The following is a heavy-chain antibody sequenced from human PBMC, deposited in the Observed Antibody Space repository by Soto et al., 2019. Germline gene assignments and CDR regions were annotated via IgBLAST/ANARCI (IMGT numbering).Heavy chain of an antibody. V-gene: IGHV3-9*01. CDR3: AKDRVATIGYFDY. D-gene: IGHD5-12*01. CDR1: GFRFDDYA. J-gene: IGHJ4*02. Sequence: PGGSLRLSCAASGFRFDDYAMYWVRQVPGKGLEWVSGISWNSGGTGYADSVKGRFTISRDNAKNSLYLHMNSLRAEDTALYYCAKDRVATIGYFDYWGRGTLVTVSS. CDR2: ISWNSGGT.